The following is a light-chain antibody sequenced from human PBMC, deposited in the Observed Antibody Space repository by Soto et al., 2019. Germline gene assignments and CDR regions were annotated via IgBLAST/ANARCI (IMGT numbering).Light chain of an antibody. J-gene: IGLJ2*01. V-gene: IGLV3-21*04. CDR1: HIGGRS. CDR2: YDS. CDR3: QVWDGDSDHVV. Sequence: SYELTQSPSVSVAPGETARITCGGTHIGGRSVHWYQQRPGQAPVLVIYYDSDRPSGIPERFSGSNSANTATLTISRVEVGDEADYYCQVWDGDSDHVVFGGGTQLTVL.